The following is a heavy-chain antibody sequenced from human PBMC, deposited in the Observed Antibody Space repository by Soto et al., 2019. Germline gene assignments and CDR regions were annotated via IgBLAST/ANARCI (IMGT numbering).Heavy chain of an antibody. CDR2: ISYDGSNK. Sequence: QVQLVESGGGVVQPGRSLRLSCAVSGFTFSSYGMHWVRQAPGKGLEWVAVISYDGSNKYYADSVKGRFTISRDNSKNTLYLQMNSLRAEDTAVYYCAKDQSYYGSASKPRNNYYYFGMDVWGQGTTVTVSS. CDR3: AKDQSYYGSASKPRNNYYYFGMDV. D-gene: IGHD3-10*01. J-gene: IGHJ6*02. V-gene: IGHV3-30*18. CDR1: GFTFSSYG.